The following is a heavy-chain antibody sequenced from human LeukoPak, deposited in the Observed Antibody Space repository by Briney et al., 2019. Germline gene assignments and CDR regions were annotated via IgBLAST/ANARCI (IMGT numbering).Heavy chain of an antibody. CDR2: LRDSGST. D-gene: IGHD6-19*01. CDR3: ARLGRSGCPPNSDY. V-gene: IGHV4-59*01. J-gene: IGHJ4*02. Sequence: SETLSLTCTVSGGSISSYYWGWIRQPPGKGLEWIGFLRDSGSTHDNSSLKSRVTISVDTSKNQFSLKLSSVTAADTAVYYCARLGRSGCPPNSDYWGQGTLVTVSS. CDR1: GGSISSYY.